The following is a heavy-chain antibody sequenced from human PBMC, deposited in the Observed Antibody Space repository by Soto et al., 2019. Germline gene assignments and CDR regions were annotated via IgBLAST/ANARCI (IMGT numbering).Heavy chain of an antibody. CDR2: IIPIFGTA. V-gene: IGHV1-69*13. Sequence: SVKVSCKASGGTFSSYAISWVRQAPGQGLEWMGGIIPIFGTANYAQKFQGRVTITADESTSTAYMELSSLRSEDTAVYYCARAVPRRKTSIQLWPRLDYWGQGTRVTVSS. D-gene: IGHD5-18*01. CDR3: ARAVPRRKTSIQLWPRLDY. CDR1: GGTFSSYA. J-gene: IGHJ4*02.